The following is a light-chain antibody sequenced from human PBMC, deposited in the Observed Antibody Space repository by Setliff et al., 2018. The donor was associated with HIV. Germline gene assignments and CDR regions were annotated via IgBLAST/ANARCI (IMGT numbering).Light chain of an antibody. V-gene: IGLV2-14*02. CDR1: TRDAANYNL. CDR3: SSYVSSNNNYV. Sequence: QSVLTQPASVSGSPGQSITISCTGSTRDAANYNLVSWYQQHPGKAPKLVIYDVNDRPSGVSDRFSGSKSGNTASLTISGLQPEDEADYYCSSYVSSNNNYVFGTGTKVTV. CDR2: DVN. J-gene: IGLJ1*01.